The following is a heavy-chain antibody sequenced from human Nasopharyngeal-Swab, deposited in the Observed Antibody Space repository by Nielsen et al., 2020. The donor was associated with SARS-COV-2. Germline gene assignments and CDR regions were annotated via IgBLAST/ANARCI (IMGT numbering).Heavy chain of an antibody. CDR1: RFTFSSYG. CDR3: AKDMTAKYCSSTSCQREDAFDI. J-gene: IGHJ3*02. V-gene: IGHV3-30*02. D-gene: IGHD2-2*01. CDR2: IRYDGSNK. Sequence: GESLKISCAASRFTFSSYGMHWVRQAPGKGLEWVAFIRYDGSNKYYADSVKGRFTISRDNSKNTLYLQMNSLRAEDTAVYYCAKDMTAKYCSSTSCQREDAFDIWGQGTMVTVSS.